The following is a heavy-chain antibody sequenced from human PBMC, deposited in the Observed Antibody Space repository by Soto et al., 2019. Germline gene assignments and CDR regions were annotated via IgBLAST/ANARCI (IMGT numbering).Heavy chain of an antibody. CDR2: ISHDGTNK. CDR3: AKDEYYYSRSGYYIFDS. J-gene: IGHJ4*02. Sequence: QEQLVESGGGVVQPGESLRLSCEVSGFTFSAYGMHWVRQAPGKGLEWVAAISHDGTNKNYGDSVTGRFTISRDNSKKTLYLQMNSLRPEDTALYYCAKDEYYYSRSGYYIFDSWGQGTLVTVSS. CDR1: GFTFSAYG. D-gene: IGHD3-22*01. V-gene: IGHV3-30*18.